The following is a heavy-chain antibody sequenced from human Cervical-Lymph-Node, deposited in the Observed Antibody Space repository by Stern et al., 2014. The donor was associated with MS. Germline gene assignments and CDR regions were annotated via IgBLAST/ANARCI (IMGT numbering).Heavy chain of an antibody. Sequence: QMQLVQSGAEVKKPGSSVTVSCKASGGIFSNYAISWVRQAPGQGLEWSGAFIPLVGTTFYAQKFQGRVKITADESTSKVYMDLSSLRSEDTAVYYCARDNDDNGMDVWGQGTTITVSS. V-gene: IGHV1-69*01. CDR1: GGIFSNYA. CDR3: ARDNDDNGMDV. D-gene: IGHD1-1*01. J-gene: IGHJ6*02. CDR2: FIPLVGTT.